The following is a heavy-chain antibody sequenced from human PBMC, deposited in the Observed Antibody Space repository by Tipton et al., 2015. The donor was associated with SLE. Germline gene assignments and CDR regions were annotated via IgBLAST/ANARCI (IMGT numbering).Heavy chain of an antibody. D-gene: IGHD3-16*01. CDR2: IIPIFGTA. V-gene: IGHV1-69*01. CDR3: ARGSFGAFDI. Sequence: SCAASGFTFSSYAISWVRQAPGQGLEWMGGIIPIFGTANYAQKFQGRVTITADESTSTAYMELSSLRSEDTAVYYCARGSFGAFDIWGQGTMVTVSS. CDR1: GFTFSSYA. J-gene: IGHJ3*02.